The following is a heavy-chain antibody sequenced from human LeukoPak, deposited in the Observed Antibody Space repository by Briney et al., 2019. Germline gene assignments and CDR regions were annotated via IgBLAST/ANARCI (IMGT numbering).Heavy chain of an antibody. CDR3: ARNIGVTYGGVIVYDY. V-gene: IGHV2-70*11. D-gene: IGHD3-16*02. J-gene: IGHJ4*02. Sequence: VSGPALVKPTQTVTLTCTFSGFSLSTSGMAGSWIRQSPGKALGWLSRIDWDDDKYYTTSLKTRLSISKDTSKHQVVLTITNMDPVDTATYYCARNIGVTYGGVIVYDYWGPGTLVIVSS. CDR1: GFSLSTSGMA. CDR2: IDWDDDK.